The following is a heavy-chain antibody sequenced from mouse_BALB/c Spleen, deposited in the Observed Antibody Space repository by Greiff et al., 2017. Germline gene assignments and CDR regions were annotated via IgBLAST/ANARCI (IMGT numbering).Heavy chain of an antibody. CDR1: GYTFTSYY. CDR3: ARDGGSSYDY. CDR2: INPSNGGT. V-gene: IGHV1S81*02. Sequence: QVQLQQPGAELVKPGASVKLSCKASGYTFTSYYMYWVKQRPGQGLEWIGGINPSNGGTNFNEKFKSKATLTVDKSSSTAYMELARLTSEDSAIYYCARDGGSSYDYWGQGTTLTVSS. D-gene: IGHD1-1*01. J-gene: IGHJ2*01.